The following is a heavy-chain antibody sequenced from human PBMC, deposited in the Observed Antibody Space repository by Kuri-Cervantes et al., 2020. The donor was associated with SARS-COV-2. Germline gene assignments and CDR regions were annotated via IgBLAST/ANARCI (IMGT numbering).Heavy chain of an antibody. CDR2: IYPGDSDT. CDR3: ARRVVVVPAAIAGWFDP. J-gene: IGHJ5*02. CDR1: GYSLTSYW. Sequence: GESLKISCKGSGYSLTSYWIGWVRQMPGKGLEWMGIIYPGDSDTRYSPSFQGQVTISADKSISTAYLQWSSLKASDTAMYYCARRVVVVPAAIAGWFDPWGQGTPVTVSS. D-gene: IGHD2-2*01. V-gene: IGHV5-51*01.